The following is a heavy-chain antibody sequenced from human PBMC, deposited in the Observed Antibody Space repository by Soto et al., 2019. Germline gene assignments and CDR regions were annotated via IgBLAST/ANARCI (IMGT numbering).Heavy chain of an antibody. D-gene: IGHD2-8*01. J-gene: IGHJ4*02. CDR2: LYGNGDGV. CDR1: GFTFSIYA. V-gene: IGHV3-23*01. Sequence: EVQLLESGGGLVQPGGSLRLSCAASGFTFSIYAMSWVRQAPGKGLEWVSGLYGNGDGVSYADSVRGRFTISRDNSNNMLDLQMYTLRVEDTAMYYCAKDRQADGRWPFDHWGQGTLVTVSS. CDR3: AKDRQADGRWPFDH.